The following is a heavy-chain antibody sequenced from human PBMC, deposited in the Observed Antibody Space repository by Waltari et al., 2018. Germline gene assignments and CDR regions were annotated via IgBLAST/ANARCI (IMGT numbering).Heavy chain of an antibody. CDR1: GFTFRSYR. Sequence: EVQLVESGGGLVKPGGSLRLSCAAAGFTFRSYRMTWVRKAPGKGLEWVSSISSSSSYIYYADSVKGRFTISRDNAKNSLYLQMNSLRAEDTAVYYCARVSTTGDWFDPWGQGTLVTVSS. V-gene: IGHV3-21*01. CDR2: ISSSSSYI. CDR3: ARVSTTGDWFDP. J-gene: IGHJ5*02. D-gene: IGHD4-17*01.